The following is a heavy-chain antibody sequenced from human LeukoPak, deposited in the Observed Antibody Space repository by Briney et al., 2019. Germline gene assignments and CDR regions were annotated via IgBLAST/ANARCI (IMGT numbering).Heavy chain of an antibody. CDR3: AREAPDLSVGDAFDI. CDR2: ICTSGST. CDR1: GGSISTYC. D-gene: IGHD3/OR15-3a*01. Sequence: SETLSLTCTVSGGSISTYCWSWIRQPAGKGLEWIGHICTSGSTNYNPSLKSRVTMSVDTSKNQLSLELSSVTAADTAVYYCAREAPDLSVGDAFDIWGQGTMVTVSS. V-gene: IGHV4-4*07. J-gene: IGHJ3*02.